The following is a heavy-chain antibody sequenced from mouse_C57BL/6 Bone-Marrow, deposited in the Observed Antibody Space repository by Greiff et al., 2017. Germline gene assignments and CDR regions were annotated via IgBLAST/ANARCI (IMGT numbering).Heavy chain of an antibody. J-gene: IGHJ1*03. CDR1: GFTFTDYY. D-gene: IGHD2-4*01. Sequence: EVKLMESGGGLVQPGGSLSLSCAASGFTFTDYYMSWVRQPPGKALEWLGFIRNKANGYTTDYSASVKGRFTISRDNSQSILYLQMNALRAEDSATYYCARYDYDACDWYFDVWGTGTTVTVSS. CDR3: ARYDYDACDWYFDV. V-gene: IGHV7-3*01. CDR2: IRNKANGYTT.